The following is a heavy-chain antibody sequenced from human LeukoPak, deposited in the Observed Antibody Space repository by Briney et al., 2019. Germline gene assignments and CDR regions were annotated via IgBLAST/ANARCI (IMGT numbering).Heavy chain of an antibody. V-gene: IGHV3-21*04. J-gene: IGHJ3*02. Sequence: GGSLRLSCAASGFTFSTYTMNWVRQAPGKGLEWVSSISSSSSYIAYSDSVKGRFTISRDNAKNSLYLQMNSLRAEDTAVYYCANPVGYGDAFDIWGQGTMVTVSS. CDR3: ANPVGYGDAFDI. D-gene: IGHD5-12*01. CDR1: GFTFSTYT. CDR2: ISSSSSYI.